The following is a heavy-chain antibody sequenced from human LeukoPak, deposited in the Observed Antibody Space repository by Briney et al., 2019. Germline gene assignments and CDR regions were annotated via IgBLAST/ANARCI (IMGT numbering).Heavy chain of an antibody. V-gene: IGHV4-39*07. Sequence: SETLSLTCTVSGDSISSSSYYWGWIRQPPGKGLEWIGSIYYSGSTYYNPSLKSRVTISVDTSKNQFSLKLSSVTAADTAVYYCASLAIFRREFDPWGQGTLVTVSS. J-gene: IGHJ5*02. D-gene: IGHD3-3*01. CDR3: ASLAIFRREFDP. CDR2: IYYSGST. CDR1: GDSISSSSYY.